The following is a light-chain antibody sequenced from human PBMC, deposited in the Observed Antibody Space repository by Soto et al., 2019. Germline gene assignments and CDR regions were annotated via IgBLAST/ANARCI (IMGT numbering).Light chain of an antibody. CDR3: EYYGTSIT. CDR2: GAS. V-gene: IGKV3-20*01. Sequence: EIVLTQSPGTLSVSPGDRVTLSCRASQSISINLAWYQHKPGQAPRLLIHGASTRATGIPARISGSGSGTDFTLTFSRLEPEDFAVYYCEYYGTSITFGGGTKVDIK. J-gene: IGKJ4*01. CDR1: QSISIN.